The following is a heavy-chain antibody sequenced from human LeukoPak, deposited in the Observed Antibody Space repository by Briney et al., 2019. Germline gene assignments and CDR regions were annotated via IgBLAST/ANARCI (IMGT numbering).Heavy chain of an antibody. CDR2: ISYDGSNK. D-gene: IGHD3-3*01. CDR3: ARGPAYDFWSGYYPEPPQYNWFDP. V-gene: IGHV3-30*04. CDR1: GFTFSSYA. Sequence: GRSLRLSCAASGFTFSSYAMHWVRQAPGKGLEWVAVISYDGSNKYYADSVKGRFTISRDNAKNSLYLQMNSLRAEDTAVYYCARGPAYDFWSGYYPEPPQYNWFDPWGQGTLVTVSS. J-gene: IGHJ5*02.